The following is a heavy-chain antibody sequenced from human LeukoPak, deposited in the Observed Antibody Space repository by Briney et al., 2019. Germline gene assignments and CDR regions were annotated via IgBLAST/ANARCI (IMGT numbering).Heavy chain of an antibody. D-gene: IGHD5-18*01. V-gene: IGHV4-34*01. Sequence: SETLSLICAVYGGSFSGYYWSWIRQPPGKGLEWIGEINHSGSTNYNPSLKSRVTISVDTSKNQFSLKLSSVTAADTAVYYCADSTALGTPFDYWGQGTLVTVSS. CDR2: INHSGST. CDR1: GGSFSGYY. CDR3: ADSTALGTPFDY. J-gene: IGHJ4*02.